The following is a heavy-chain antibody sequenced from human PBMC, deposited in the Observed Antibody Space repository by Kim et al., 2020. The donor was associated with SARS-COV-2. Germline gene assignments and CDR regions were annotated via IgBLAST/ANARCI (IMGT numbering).Heavy chain of an antibody. CDR1: GFTFSNHG. J-gene: IGHJ6*02. CDR3: ARDYYGSGSPAYFYGLDV. D-gene: IGHD3-10*01. V-gene: IGHV3-33*01. CDR2: IWYDGSLK. Sequence: GGSLRLSCAASGFTFSNHGMHRVRQAPGKGLEWVALIWYDGSLKFYADSVKGRFTISRDNSKNTLYLQMNTLRVEDEAVYYCARDYYGSGSPAYFYGLDVWGQGTTVAVSS.